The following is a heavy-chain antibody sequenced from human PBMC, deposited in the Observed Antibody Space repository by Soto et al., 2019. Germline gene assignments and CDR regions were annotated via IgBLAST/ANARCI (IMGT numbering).Heavy chain of an antibody. D-gene: IGHD1-7*01. CDR3: ARSSSKVELEGWFDP. J-gene: IGHJ5*02. V-gene: IGHV1-18*04. CDR1: GYTFTSYG. Sequence: QVQLVQSGAEVKKPGASVKVSCKASGYTFTSYGISWVRQAPGQGLEWMGWISAYNGKTNYAQKLKGRVTMTTDTSTSTAYMELRSLSSDDTAVYYCARSSSKVELEGWFDPWGQGTLVTVSS. CDR2: ISAYNGKT.